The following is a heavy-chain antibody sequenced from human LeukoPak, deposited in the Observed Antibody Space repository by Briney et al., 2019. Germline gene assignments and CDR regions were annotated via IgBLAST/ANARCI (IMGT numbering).Heavy chain of an antibody. CDR2: IKQEGSEK. V-gene: IGHV3-7*01. Sequence: PGGSLRLSCAASGFTFSNYWMSWVRQAPGKGLEWVANIKQEGSEKYYIDSVKGRFTISRDNAKNSLYMQMNSLRVEDAAVYYCASMKGSGTYSSFDYWGQGTLGTVSS. CDR1: GFTFSNYW. J-gene: IGHJ4*02. D-gene: IGHD3-10*01. CDR3: ASMKGSGTYSSFDY.